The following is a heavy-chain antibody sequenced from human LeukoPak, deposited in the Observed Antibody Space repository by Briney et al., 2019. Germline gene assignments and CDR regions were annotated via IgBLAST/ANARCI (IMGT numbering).Heavy chain of an antibody. V-gene: IGHV3-30*18. CDR2: ISYDGSNK. CDR1: GFTFSSYG. J-gene: IGHJ4*02. CDR3: AKVQRQQQLDY. Sequence: PGRSLRLSCAASGFTFSSYGMHWVRQAPGKGLEWVAVISYDGSNKYYADSVKGRFTISRDNSKNTLYLQMNSLRAEDTAVYYCAKVQRQQQLDYWGQGTLVTVSS. D-gene: IGHD6-13*01.